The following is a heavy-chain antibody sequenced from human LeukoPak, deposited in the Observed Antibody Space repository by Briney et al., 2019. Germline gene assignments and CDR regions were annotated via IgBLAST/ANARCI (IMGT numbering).Heavy chain of an antibody. CDR2: ISGSGGST. D-gene: IGHD7-27*01. Sequence: PGGSLRLSCAASGFTFSSYAMSWVRQAPGKGLEWVSAISGSGGSTYYADSVKGRFTISRDNSKNTLYLQMNSLRAEDTAVYYCAKAGDGFTIPLLDYWGQGTLVTVSS. J-gene: IGHJ4*02. V-gene: IGHV3-23*01. CDR3: AKAGDGFTIPLLDY. CDR1: GFTFSSYA.